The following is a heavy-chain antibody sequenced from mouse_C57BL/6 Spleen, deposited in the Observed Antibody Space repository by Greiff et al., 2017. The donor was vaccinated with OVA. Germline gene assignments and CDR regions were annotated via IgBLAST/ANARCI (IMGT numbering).Heavy chain of an antibody. V-gene: IGHV1-18*01. CDR1: GYTFTDYN. D-gene: IGHD1-1*01. J-gene: IGHJ1*03. CDR3: ARRVYGSSPHCYFDV. CDR2: INPNNGGT. Sequence: EVQLQQSGPELVKPGASVKIPCKASGYTFTDYNMDWVKQSHGKSLEWIGDINPNNGGTIYNQKFKGKATLTVDKYSSTAYMELRSLSSEDTAVYYCARRVYGSSPHCYFDVWGTGTTVTVSS.